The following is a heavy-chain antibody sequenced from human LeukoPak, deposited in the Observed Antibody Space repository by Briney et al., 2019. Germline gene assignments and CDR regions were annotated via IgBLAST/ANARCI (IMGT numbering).Heavy chain of an antibody. D-gene: IGHD2-15*01. CDR2: IYYSGST. CDR3: ASLLGYCSCGSCFFDY. CDR1: GGSISSGDYY. V-gene: IGHV4-30-4*01. Sequence: SETLSLTCTVSGGSISSGDYYWSWLRQPPGKGLEWIGYIYYSGSTYYNPSLKRRVTISEKTSKNHFSLKLSSVTAADTAVYYCASLLGYCSCGSCFFDYWGQGTLVTVSS. J-gene: IGHJ4*02.